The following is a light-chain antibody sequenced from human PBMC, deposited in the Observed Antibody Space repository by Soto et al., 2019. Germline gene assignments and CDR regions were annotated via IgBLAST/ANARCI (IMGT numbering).Light chain of an antibody. CDR2: AAS. V-gene: IGKV1-39*01. Sequence: DIQMTQSPSSLSASVGDRVTITCRASQSISSYLNWYQQKPGKAPKLLIYAASILQSGVPSTFSGSGSGTDFTLTISSLQPEDFATYYCQQSYSTRWTFGQGTKVESK. J-gene: IGKJ1*01. CDR1: QSISSY. CDR3: QQSYSTRWT.